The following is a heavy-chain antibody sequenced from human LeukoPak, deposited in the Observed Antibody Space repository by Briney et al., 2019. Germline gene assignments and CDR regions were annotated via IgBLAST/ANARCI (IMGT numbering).Heavy chain of an antibody. CDR1: GFPFSSYW. D-gene: IGHD2-2*01. J-gene: IGHJ3*02. CDR2: INQDGSER. Sequence: GGSLRLSCAASGFPFSSYWMTWVRQAPGKGLEWVANINQDGSERYNVDSVKGRFTISRDNAKNSLSLQMNSLRAEDTALYYCAKDIVVVPAAGDAFDIWGQGTMVTVSS. CDR3: AKDIVVVPAAGDAFDI. V-gene: IGHV3-7*01.